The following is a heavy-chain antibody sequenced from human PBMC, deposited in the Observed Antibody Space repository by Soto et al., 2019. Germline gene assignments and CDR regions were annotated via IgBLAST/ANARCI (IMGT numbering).Heavy chain of an antibody. CDR3: TRVQKKYRTTSGVDFDS. CDR2: LSWDGGTT. Sequence: EVMLEESGGAVVQPGGSLRLSCVVSGFTFEEHTIHWVRQAPGKGLEWISLLSWDGGTTYYAESVKGRFTISRDSGTNSVFLQMDSLLSEDTALYYCTRVQKKYRTTSGVDFDSWGQGTQVTVSS. J-gene: IGHJ4*02. CDR1: GFTFEEHT. V-gene: IGHV3-43*01. D-gene: IGHD5-12*01.